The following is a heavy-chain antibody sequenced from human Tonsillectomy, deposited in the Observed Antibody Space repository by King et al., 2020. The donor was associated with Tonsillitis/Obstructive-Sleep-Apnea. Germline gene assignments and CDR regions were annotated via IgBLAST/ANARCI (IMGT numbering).Heavy chain of an antibody. CDR1: GGTFSSYA. J-gene: IGHJ6*03. CDR2: IIPIRGIA. CDR3: ARDLSTVIEPYYYYYMDV. Sequence: QLVQSGAEVKKPGSSVKVSCKASGGTFSSYAISWVRQAPGQGLEWMGRIIPIRGIANYAQKFQGRVTITADKSTSTAYMGLSSLRSEDTAVYYCARDLSTVIEPYYYYYMDVWGKGTTVTVSS. V-gene: IGHV1-69*04. D-gene: IGHD4-11*01.